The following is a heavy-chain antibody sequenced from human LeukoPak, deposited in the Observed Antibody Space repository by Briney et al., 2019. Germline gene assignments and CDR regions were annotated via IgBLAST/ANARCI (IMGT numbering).Heavy chain of an antibody. V-gene: IGHV1-69*13. J-gene: IGHJ4*02. CDR2: IIPIFGTA. CDR3: ASPDLRVTSIAAAGAFDY. Sequence: ASVKVSCKASGGTSSSYAISWVRQAPGQGLEWMGGIIPIFGTANYAQKFQGRVTITADESTSTAYMELSSLRSEDTAVYYCASPDLRVTSIAAAGAFDYWGQGTLVTVSS. D-gene: IGHD6-13*01. CDR1: GGTSSSYA.